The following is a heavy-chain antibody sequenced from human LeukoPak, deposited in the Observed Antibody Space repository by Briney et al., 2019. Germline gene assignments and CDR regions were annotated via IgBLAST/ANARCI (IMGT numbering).Heavy chain of an antibody. Sequence: PSDTLSLTCTVSGGSISSYYWSWIRQPPGKGLESLGYIYHGGSTNYNPSLKSRVTISVDTSKNQFSLKLSSVTAADTAVYYCAREGTGTTVTTGYADAFDIWGQGTMVTVSS. D-gene: IGHD4-17*01. J-gene: IGHJ3*02. CDR3: AREGTGTTVTTGYADAFDI. CDR2: IYHGGST. V-gene: IGHV4-59*01. CDR1: GGSISSYY.